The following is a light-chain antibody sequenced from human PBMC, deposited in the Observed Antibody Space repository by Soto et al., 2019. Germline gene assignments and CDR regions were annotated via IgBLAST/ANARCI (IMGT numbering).Light chain of an antibody. Sequence: EIVMTQSPATLSVSPGERATLSCRASQSVKSNLAWYQQKPGQAPRLLMYGASTRATGIPARFSGSGSGTEFTLTISSLQSEDFAVYYCQHYNNWPPWTFGQGTKVGIK. J-gene: IGKJ1*01. CDR3: QHYNNWPPWT. CDR1: QSVKSN. CDR2: GAS. V-gene: IGKV3-15*01.